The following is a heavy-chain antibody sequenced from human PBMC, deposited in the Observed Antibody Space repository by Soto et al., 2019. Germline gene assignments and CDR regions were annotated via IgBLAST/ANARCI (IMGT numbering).Heavy chain of an antibody. V-gene: IGHV3-30-3*01. CDR2: ISYDGSNK. J-gene: IGHJ5*02. CDR1: GFTFSSYA. D-gene: IGHD6-19*01. Sequence: GGSLRLSCAASGFTFSSYAMHWVRQAPGKGLEWVAVISYDGSNKYYADSVKGRFTISRDNSKNTLYLQMNSLRAEDTAVYYCARDSSGFSNWFDPWGKGTLLTASS. CDR3: ARDSSGFSNWFDP.